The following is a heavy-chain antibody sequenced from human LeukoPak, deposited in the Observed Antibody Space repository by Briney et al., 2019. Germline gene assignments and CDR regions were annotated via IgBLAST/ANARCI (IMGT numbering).Heavy chain of an antibody. Sequence: GSLRLSCAASGFTFSSYEMNWVRQAPGKGLEWIGRIDHSGSTYYNPSLKSRVTISVDTSKNQFSLKLNSVTAADTAVYYCARSSEGRYYYDSSGYSYYYYYMDVWGKGTTVTISS. J-gene: IGHJ6*03. CDR3: ARSSEGRYYYDSSGYSYYYYYMDV. D-gene: IGHD3-22*01. CDR1: GFTFSSYE. CDR2: IDHSGST. V-gene: IGHV4-59*01.